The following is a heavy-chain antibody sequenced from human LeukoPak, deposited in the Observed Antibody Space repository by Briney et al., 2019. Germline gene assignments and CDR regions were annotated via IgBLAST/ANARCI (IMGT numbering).Heavy chain of an antibody. J-gene: IGHJ4*02. CDR3: ARDFDQTRTHSSGWSLDY. Sequence: SETLSLTCTVSGGSISSGGYYWSWIRQHPGKGLEWIGYIYYSGSTYYNPSLKSRVTISVDTSKNQFSLKLSSVTAADTAVYYCARDFDQTRTHSSGWSLDYWGQGTLVTVSS. D-gene: IGHD6-19*01. V-gene: IGHV4-31*03. CDR1: GGSISSGGYY. CDR2: IYYSGST.